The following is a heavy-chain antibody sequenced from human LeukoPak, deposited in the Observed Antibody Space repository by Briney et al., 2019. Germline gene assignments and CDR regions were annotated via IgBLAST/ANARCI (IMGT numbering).Heavy chain of an antibody. Sequence: GSLRLSCAASGFTFSSYAMSWVRQAPGKGLEWVSGISVSGVSTYYADSVKGRFTISRDNSKNTLYLQMNSLRAEDTALYYCARDPYGDYVFDYWGQGTLVTVSS. V-gene: IGHV3-23*01. J-gene: IGHJ4*02. CDR3: ARDPYGDYVFDY. CDR1: GFTFSSYA. D-gene: IGHD4-17*01. CDR2: ISVSGVST.